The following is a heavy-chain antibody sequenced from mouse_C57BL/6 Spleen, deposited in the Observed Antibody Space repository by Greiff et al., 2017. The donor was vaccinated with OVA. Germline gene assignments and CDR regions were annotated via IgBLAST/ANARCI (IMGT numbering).Heavy chain of an antibody. Sequence: DVMLVESGGGLVKPGGSLKLSCAASGFTFSSYAMSWVRQTPEKRLEWVATISDGGSYTYYPDNVKGRFTISRDNTKNNLYLQMSHLKSEDTAMYYCAGDYTTGYFDVWGTGTTVTVSS. CDR3: AGDYTTGYFDV. V-gene: IGHV5-4*01. CDR1: GFTFSSYA. CDR2: ISDGGSYT. J-gene: IGHJ1*03. D-gene: IGHD1-1*01.